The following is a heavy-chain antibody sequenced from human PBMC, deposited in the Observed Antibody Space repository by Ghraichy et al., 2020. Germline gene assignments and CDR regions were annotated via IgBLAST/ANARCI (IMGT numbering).Heavy chain of an antibody. V-gene: IGHV3-33*01. CDR2: IWYDGSNK. D-gene: IGHD4-17*01. Sequence: GGSLRLSCAASGFTFSSYGMHWVRQAPGKGLEWVAVIWYDGSNKYYADSVKGRFTISRDNSKNTLYLQMNSLRAEDTAVYYCASHPEAGVTTGSYWGQGTLVTVSS. CDR1: GFTFSSYG. CDR3: ASHPEAGVTTGSY. J-gene: IGHJ4*02.